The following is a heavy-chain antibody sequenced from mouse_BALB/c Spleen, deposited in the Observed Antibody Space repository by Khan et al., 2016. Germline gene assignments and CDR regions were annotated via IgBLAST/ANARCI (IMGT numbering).Heavy chain of an antibody. Sequence: VQLQQPGPELVKPGASVKISCKASGYTFTDYNMHWVRQSHGRSLEWIGYIYPYNGGTGYNQKFRSKATLTVDSSSSTAYMALRGLTSEDSAVYYCARSDYGSIYYLDYWGQGTTLTVSS. CDR1: GYTFTDYN. CDR2: IYPYNGGT. CDR3: ARSDYGSIYYLDY. V-gene: IGHV1S29*02. D-gene: IGHD1-1*01. J-gene: IGHJ2*01.